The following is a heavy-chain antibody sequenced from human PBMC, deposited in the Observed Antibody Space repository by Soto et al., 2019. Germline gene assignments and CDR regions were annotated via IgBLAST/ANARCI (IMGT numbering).Heavy chain of an antibody. J-gene: IGHJ4*02. CDR3: ARFSSSWYIDY. D-gene: IGHD6-13*01. CDR1: GFPFSSYD. Sequence: GGSLRLSCAASGFPFSSYDMNWVRQAPGKGLEWVSLISRSTSYIYYADSVKGRFTISRDNAKNSLYLQMNSLRVDDTAVYYCARFSSSWYIDYWGQGTLVTVSS. V-gene: IGHV3-21*01. CDR2: ISRSTSYI.